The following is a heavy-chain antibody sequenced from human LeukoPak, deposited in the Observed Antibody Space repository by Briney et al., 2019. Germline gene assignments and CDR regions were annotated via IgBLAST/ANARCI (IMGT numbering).Heavy chain of an antibody. J-gene: IGHJ5*02. CDR1: GFTFKDYC. Sequence: GSLRLSCSASGFTFKDYCMQLVRQAPGKGLEWGARFSGGCGSKYHADSVKGRFTISRGNSKNSLYLQINSLRTEDTTVYYCDKDIAACQRGFDPWGQGTLVAVSS. D-gene: IGHD6-25*01. V-gene: IGHV3-43*02. CDR2: FSGGCGSK. CDR3: DKDIAACQRGFDP.